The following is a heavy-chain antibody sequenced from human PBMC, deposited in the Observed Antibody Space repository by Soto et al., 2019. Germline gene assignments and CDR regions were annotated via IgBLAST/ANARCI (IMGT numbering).Heavy chain of an antibody. J-gene: IGHJ3*02. CDR2: ISYDGSNK. D-gene: IGHD5-12*01. CDR1: GFTFSSYA. V-gene: IGHV3-30-3*01. Sequence: GGSLRLSCAASGFTFSSYAMHWVRQAPGKGLEWVAVISYDGSNKYYADSVKGRFTISRDNSKNTLYLQMNSLRAEDTAVYYCARGGYNSDTDDSSEIWGQGTMVTVSS. CDR3: ARGGYNSDTDDSSEI.